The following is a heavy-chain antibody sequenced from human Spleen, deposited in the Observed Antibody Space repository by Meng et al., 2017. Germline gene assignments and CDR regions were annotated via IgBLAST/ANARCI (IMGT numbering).Heavy chain of an antibody. Sequence: QGQLVQFVAEVKSPGAALKVSWDASGYTLSSDGFSWVRQAPGQGLEWLGWINVYNGKTDYALKFQDRVTMTTDTFTNTAYMELRSLRSDDTAVYYCATRGNPYLNCWGQGTLVTVSS. CDR1: GYTLSSDG. CDR2: INVYNGKT. CDR3: ATRGNPYLNC. J-gene: IGHJ4*02. V-gene: IGHV1-18*01.